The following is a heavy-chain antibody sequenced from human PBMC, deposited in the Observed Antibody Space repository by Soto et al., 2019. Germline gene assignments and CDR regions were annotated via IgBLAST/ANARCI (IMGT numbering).Heavy chain of an antibody. D-gene: IGHD2-2*01. CDR1: GYTFTSYG. J-gene: IGHJ4*02. CDR2: ISAYNGNT. CDR3: ARDPGIVVVPAAIIDY. Sequence: ASVKVSCKASGYTFTSYGISWVRQAPGQGLEWMGWISAYNGNTNYAQKLQGRVTMTTDTSTSTAYMELRSLRSDDTAVYYCARDPGIVVVPAAIIDYWGQGTLVTSPQ. V-gene: IGHV1-18*01.